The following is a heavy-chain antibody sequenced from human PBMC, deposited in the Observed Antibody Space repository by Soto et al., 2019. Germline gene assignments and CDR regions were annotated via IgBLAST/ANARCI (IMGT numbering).Heavy chain of an antibody. V-gene: IGHV1-8*02. CDR1: GYTFTTHN. D-gene: IGHD2-8*01. CDR2: MNPNSGTT. J-gene: IGHJ4*01. Sequence: GASVKVSCKASGYTFTTHNINWVRQATGQGLEWMGWMNPNSGTTGYAQKFQDRITLTRDTSKTTAYMELSSLTFDDTAVYFCVSYGVAAAYWGQGTQVTVSS. CDR3: VSYGVAAAY.